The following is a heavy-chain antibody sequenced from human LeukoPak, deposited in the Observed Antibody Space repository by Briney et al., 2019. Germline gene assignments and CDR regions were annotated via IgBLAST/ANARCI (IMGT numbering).Heavy chain of an antibody. CDR3: ARHGENDVEMATIDY. CDR1: GGSISSSSYY. Sequence: PSETLSLTCTVSGGSISSSSYYWGWIRQPPGKGLEWIGSIYYSGSTYYNPSLKSRVTISVDTSKNQFSLKLSSVTAADTAVYYCARHGENDVEMATIDYWGQGTLVTASS. D-gene: IGHD5-24*01. V-gene: IGHV4-39*01. J-gene: IGHJ4*02. CDR2: IYYSGST.